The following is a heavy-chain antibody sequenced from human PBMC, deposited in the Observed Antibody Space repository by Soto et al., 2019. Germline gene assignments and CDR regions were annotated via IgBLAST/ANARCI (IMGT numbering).Heavy chain of an antibody. V-gene: IGHV4-61*08. CDR3: ASDSYDSAWGIYHFAGF. Sequence: SETLSLTCSVSGASVSNGVHYWSWIRQPPGKGLEWMGYVHHSGSTNYNPALKSRIIMSADTSKNQFSLRLTSVTAADTAVYYCASDSYDSAWGIYHFAGFWGQGTLVSVSS. CDR2: VHHSGST. CDR1: GASVSNGVHY. J-gene: IGHJ4*02. D-gene: IGHD3-16*02.